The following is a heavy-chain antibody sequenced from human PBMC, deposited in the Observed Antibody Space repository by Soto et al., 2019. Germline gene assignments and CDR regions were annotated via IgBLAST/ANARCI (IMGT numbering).Heavy chain of an antibody. CDR2: LKGKSDGGTT. V-gene: IGHV3-15*07. J-gene: IGHJ4*02. CDR3: ATSGTMVYGDSTRPHFDY. CDR1: GFIFRNAW. Sequence: GGSLRLSCAVSGFIFRNAWMNWVRQTPGKGLEWVGRLKGKSDGGTTDYADLVKGRFTISGDDSKNTVFLQMNSLEIEDTAIYYCATSGTMVYGDSTRPHFDYWGQGTLVTVSS. D-gene: IGHD4-17*01.